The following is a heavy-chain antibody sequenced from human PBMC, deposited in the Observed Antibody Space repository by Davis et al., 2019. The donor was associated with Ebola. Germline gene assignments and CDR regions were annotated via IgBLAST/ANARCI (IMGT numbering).Heavy chain of an antibody. D-gene: IGHD3-3*01. J-gene: IGHJ6*02. V-gene: IGHV1-46*01. Sequence: AASVKVSCKASGYTFTSYYMHWVRRAPGQGLEWMGIINPSGGSTSYAQKFQGRVTMTRDTSTSTVYMELSSLRSEDTAVYYCARVDFWSGYPTDYYGMDVWGQGTTVTVSS. CDR3: ARVDFWSGYPTDYYGMDV. CDR1: GYTFTSYY. CDR2: INPSGGST.